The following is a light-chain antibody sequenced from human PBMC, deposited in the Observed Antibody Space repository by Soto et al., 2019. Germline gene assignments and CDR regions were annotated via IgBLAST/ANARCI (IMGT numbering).Light chain of an antibody. CDR3: QQSFSNMVT. CDR1: QNINTY. J-gene: IGKJ4*01. V-gene: IGKV1-39*01. Sequence: IQGTQSPSSLSASVGDRVTITCRASQNINTYLNWYRQKSGKAPELLIFLSSTLQTGVPSRFSGSVSGTNLSLTISALQTEDFATYYCQQSFSNMVTFGGGSKVQI. CDR2: LSS.